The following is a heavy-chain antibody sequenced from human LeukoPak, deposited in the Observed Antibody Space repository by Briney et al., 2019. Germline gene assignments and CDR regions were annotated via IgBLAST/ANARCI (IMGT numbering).Heavy chain of an antibody. J-gene: IGHJ6*02. CDR2: ISGSGGST. V-gene: IGHV3-23*01. Sequence: PGGSLRLSCVASGITFSSYAMSWVRQAPGKGLEWVSGISGSGGSTYYADSVKGRFTISRDNSKNTLYLQMNSLRAEDTAVYYCAKWGIVVVPAASVWGQGTTVTVSS. CDR1: GITFSSYA. CDR3: AKWGIVVVPAASV. D-gene: IGHD2-2*01.